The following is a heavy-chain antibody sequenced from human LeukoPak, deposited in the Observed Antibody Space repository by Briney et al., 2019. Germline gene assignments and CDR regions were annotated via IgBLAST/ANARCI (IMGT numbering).Heavy chain of an antibody. V-gene: IGHV3-66*01. CDR1: GFTVSSNY. J-gene: IGHJ4*02. CDR3: ARDRRYYYDSSGYLDY. CDR2: IYSGGST. Sequence: PGGSLRLSCAASGFTVSSNYMSWVRQAPGKGLEWVSVIYSGGSTYYADSVKGRFTISRDNSKNTLYLQMNSLRAEDTAVYYCARDRRYYYDSSGYLDYWGQGTLVTVSS. D-gene: IGHD3-22*01.